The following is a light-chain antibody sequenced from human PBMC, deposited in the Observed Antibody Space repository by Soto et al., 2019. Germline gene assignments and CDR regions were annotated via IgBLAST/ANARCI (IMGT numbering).Light chain of an antibody. CDR1: QTVYNN. Sequence: EIVMTQSPATLSVSPGEGATLSCKASQTVYNNLAWYQQRPGQPPRLLSYDASTRATGISARFSGSGYGTEFSLTISSLQSEDFAGYFCQQCRNWPLTFGGGTKGEIK. V-gene: IGKV3-15*01. CDR3: QQCRNWPLT. J-gene: IGKJ4*01. CDR2: DAS.